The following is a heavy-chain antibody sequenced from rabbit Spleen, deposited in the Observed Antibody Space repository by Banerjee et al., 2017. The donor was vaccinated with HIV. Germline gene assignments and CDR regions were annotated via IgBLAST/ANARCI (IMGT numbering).Heavy chain of an antibody. CDR2: IYGASGGST. CDR3: ARDSGSSFSSYGMDL. CDR1: GFSFSNSYY. J-gene: IGHJ6*01. V-gene: IGHV1S40*01. D-gene: IGHD8-1*01. Sequence: QSLEESGGDLVKPGASLTLTCTASGFSFSNSYYMCWVRQAPGKGLECIACIYGASGGSTWYASWAKGRFTISKTSSTTVTLQLTSLTAADTATYFCARDSGSSFSSYGMDLWGQGTLVTVS.